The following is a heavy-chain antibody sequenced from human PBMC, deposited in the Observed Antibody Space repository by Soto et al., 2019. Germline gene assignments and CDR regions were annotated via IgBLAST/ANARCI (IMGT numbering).Heavy chain of an antibody. V-gene: IGHV3-30-3*01. CDR3: ARGPLYIVATTNTPYGMDV. D-gene: IGHD5-12*01. CDR2: ISYDGSNK. J-gene: IGHJ6*02. CDR1: GFTFSSYA. Sequence: QVQLVESGGGVVQPGRSLRLSCAASGFTFSSYAMHWVRQAPGKGLEWVAVISYDGSNKYYADSVKGRFTISRDNSKNTLYLQMNSLRDEDTAVYYCARGPLYIVATTNTPYGMDVWGQGTTVTVSS.